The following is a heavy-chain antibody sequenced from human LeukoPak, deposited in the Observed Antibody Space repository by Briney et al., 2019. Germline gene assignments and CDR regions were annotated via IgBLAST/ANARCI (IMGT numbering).Heavy chain of an antibody. CDR3: ARDSIAMAGPPPFDY. J-gene: IGHJ4*02. V-gene: IGHV1-18*01. CDR2: ISAYNGNT. D-gene: IGHD6-19*01. Sequence: ASVKVSCKASGYTFTSYGISWVRQAPGQGLEWMGWISAYNGNTNYAQKLQGRVTMTTDTSTSTAYMELRSLRSDDTAVYYCARDSIAMAGPPPFDYWGQGTLVTVSS. CDR1: GYTFTSYG.